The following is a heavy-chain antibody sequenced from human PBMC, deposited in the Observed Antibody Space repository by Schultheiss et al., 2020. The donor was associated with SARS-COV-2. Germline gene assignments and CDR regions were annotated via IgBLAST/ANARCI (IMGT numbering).Heavy chain of an antibody. J-gene: IGHJ6*02. CDR2: IIPILGIA. V-gene: IGHV1-69*04. CDR1: GGTFSSYA. Sequence: KISCKASGGTFSSYAISWVRQAPGQGLEWMGRIIPILGIANYAQKFQGRVTITADKSTSTAYMELSSLRSEDTAVYYCARAVTGTTNYYGMDVWGQGTTVTVSS. D-gene: IGHD1-7*01. CDR3: ARAVTGTTNYYGMDV.